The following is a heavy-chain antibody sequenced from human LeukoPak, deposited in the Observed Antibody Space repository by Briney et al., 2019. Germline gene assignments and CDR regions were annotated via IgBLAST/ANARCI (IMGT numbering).Heavy chain of an antibody. D-gene: IGHD5-18*01. CDR3: ARGGDTAMVTRWFDP. J-gene: IGHJ5*02. Sequence: SVKVSCKASGGTFSSYAISWVRQAPGQGLEWMGGIIPIFGTANYAQKFQGRATITTDESTSTAYMELSSLRSEDTAVYYCARGGDTAMVTRWFDPWGQGTLVTVSS. CDR1: GGTFSSYA. V-gene: IGHV1-69*05. CDR2: IIPIFGTA.